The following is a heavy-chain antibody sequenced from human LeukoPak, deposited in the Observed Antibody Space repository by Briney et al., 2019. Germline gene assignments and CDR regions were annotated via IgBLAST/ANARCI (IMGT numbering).Heavy chain of an antibody. Sequence: GGSLRLSCAASGFTFSSYGMHWVRQAPGKGLEWVAFIRYDGSNKYYTDSVKGRFTISRDNSKNTLYLQMNSLRAEGTAVYYCAKDQYSSSYYFDYWGQGTLVTVSS. V-gene: IGHV3-30*02. CDR3: AKDQYSSSYYFDY. CDR2: IRYDGSNK. J-gene: IGHJ4*02. CDR1: GFTFSSYG. D-gene: IGHD6-6*01.